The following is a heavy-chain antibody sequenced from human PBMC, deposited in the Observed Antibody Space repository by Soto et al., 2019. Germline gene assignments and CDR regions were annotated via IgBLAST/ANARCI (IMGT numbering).Heavy chain of an antibody. V-gene: IGHV1-2*04. CDR1: GYTFTGYY. CDR2: INPNSGST. J-gene: IGHJ4*02. CDR3: ARAGDIVVVPAAMPLDY. D-gene: IGHD2-2*01. Sequence: ASVKVSCQASGYTFTGYYVHWVRQAPGQGLEWMGWINPNSGSTNYAQKCQGWVTMTRDTSISTAYMELSRLRSDDTAVYYCARAGDIVVVPAAMPLDYWGQGTLVTVSS.